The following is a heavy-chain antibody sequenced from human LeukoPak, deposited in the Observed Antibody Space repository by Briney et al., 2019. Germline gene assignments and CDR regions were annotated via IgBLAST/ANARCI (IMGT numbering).Heavy chain of an antibody. Sequence: SQTLSLTCAVSGGSISSGGYSWSWIRQPPGKGLEWIGYIYYSGSTYYNPSLKSRVTISVDTSKNQFSLKLSSVTAADTAVYYCARDIGLDAFDIWGQGTMVTVSS. CDR1: GGSISSGGYS. CDR2: IYYSGST. CDR3: ARDIGLDAFDI. J-gene: IGHJ3*02. V-gene: IGHV4-30-4*07. D-gene: IGHD3/OR15-3a*01.